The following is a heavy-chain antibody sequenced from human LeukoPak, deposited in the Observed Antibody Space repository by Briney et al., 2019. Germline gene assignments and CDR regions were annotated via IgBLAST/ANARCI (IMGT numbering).Heavy chain of an antibody. CDR2: IIPIFGTA. CDR3: ARDEDYGDYKGDY. D-gene: IGHD4-17*01. V-gene: IGHV1-69*13. J-gene: IGHJ4*02. Sequence: ASVKVSCKASGGTFSSYAVSWVRQAPGQGLEWMGGIIPIFGTANYAQKFQGRVTITADESTSTAYMELSSLRSEDTAVYYCARDEDYGDYKGDYWGQGTLVTVSS. CDR1: GGTFSSYA.